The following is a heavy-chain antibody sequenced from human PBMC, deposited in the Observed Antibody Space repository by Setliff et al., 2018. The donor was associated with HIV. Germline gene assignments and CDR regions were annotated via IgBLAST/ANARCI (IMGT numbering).Heavy chain of an antibody. CDR1: GSSISGHF. V-gene: IGHV4-59*11. CDR3: ARVPPEYSSSSQAFDI. D-gene: IGHD6-6*01. J-gene: IGHJ3*02. CDR2: IYTTGST. Sequence: SETLSLTCTVSGSSISGHFWTWIRQPPGKGLEWIGYIYTTGSTNYNHSLTSRVTISVDTSKNKFSLKMRSVTAADTAVYYCARVPPEYSSSSQAFDIWGQGTKVTVSS.